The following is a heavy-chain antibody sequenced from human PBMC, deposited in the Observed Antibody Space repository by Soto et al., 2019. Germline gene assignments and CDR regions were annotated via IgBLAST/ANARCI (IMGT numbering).Heavy chain of an antibody. J-gene: IGHJ2*01. CDR1: GFTFSSYA. V-gene: IGHV3-30-3*01. CDR2: ISYDGSNK. Sequence: QVQLVESGGGVVQPGRSLRLSCAASGFTFSSYAMHWVRQAPGKGLEWVAVISYDGSNKYYADSVKGRFTISRDNSKNXLYLQMNSLRAEDTAVYYCARPTTVTLIYYWYFDLWGRGTLVTVSS. D-gene: IGHD4-17*01. CDR3: ARPTTVTLIYYWYFDL.